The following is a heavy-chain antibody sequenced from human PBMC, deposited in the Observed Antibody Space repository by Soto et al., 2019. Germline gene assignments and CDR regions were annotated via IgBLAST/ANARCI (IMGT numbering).Heavy chain of an antibody. Sequence: ESGGGLVQPGGSLRLSCAASGFTFSSYWMSWVRQAPGKGLEWVANIKQDGSEKYYVDSVKGRFTISRDNAKNSLYLQMNSLRAEDTAVYYCARESSGYDPIYYYYGMDVWGQGTTVTVSS. CDR1: GFTFSSYW. J-gene: IGHJ6*02. D-gene: IGHD5-12*01. CDR3: ARESSGYDPIYYYYGMDV. CDR2: IKQDGSEK. V-gene: IGHV3-7*05.